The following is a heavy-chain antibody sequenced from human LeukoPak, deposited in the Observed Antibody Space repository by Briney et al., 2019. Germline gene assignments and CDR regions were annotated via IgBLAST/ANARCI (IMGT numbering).Heavy chain of an antibody. J-gene: IGHJ4*02. D-gene: IGHD3-22*01. CDR2: ISSSGSTI. V-gene: IGHV3-48*03. CDR1: GFTFSNYE. CDR3: ARDPGLSGYYIDQ. Sequence: PGGSLRLSCAASGFTFSNYEMNWVRQAPGKGQEWVSYISSSGSTIYYADSVKGRFTISRDNAKDSLYLQMNSLRAEDTAVYYCARDPGLSGYYIDQWGQGTLATVSS.